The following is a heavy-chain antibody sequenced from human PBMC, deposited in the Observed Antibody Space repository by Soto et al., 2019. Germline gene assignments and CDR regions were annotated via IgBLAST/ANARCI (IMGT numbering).Heavy chain of an antibody. Sequence: EVQLVESGGGLVQPGGSLRISCAASGFIFRSYWMSWVRQAPGKGLQWVANINPDGSAKYYEDSVKGRFTISRDNAKNSLYLQIDSLTTEDTAVYYCTKVHYGDGLGWGQGALVTVSS. CDR2: INPDGSAK. V-gene: IGHV3-7*05. J-gene: IGHJ4*02. D-gene: IGHD4-17*01. CDR1: GFIFRSYW. CDR3: TKVHYGDGLG.